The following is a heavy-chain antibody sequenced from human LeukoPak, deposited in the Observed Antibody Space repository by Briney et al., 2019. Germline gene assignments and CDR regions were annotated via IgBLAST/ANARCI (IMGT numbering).Heavy chain of an antibody. CDR1: GYTFTSYD. CDR3: ARAHAARRGAFDI. CDR2: MNPNSGNT. V-gene: IGHV1-8*03. D-gene: IGHD6-6*01. J-gene: IGHJ3*02. Sequence: ASVKVSCKASGYTFTSYDIYWVRQATGQGLEWMGWMNPNSGNTGYAQKFQGRVTITRNTSISTAYMELSSLRSEDTAVYYSARAHAARRGAFDIWGQGTMVTVSS.